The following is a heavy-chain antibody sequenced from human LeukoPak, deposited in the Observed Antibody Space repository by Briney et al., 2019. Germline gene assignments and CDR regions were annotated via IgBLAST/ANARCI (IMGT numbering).Heavy chain of an antibody. V-gene: IGHV1-18*01. J-gene: IGHJ6*02. D-gene: IGHD2-2*01. CDR2: ISAYNGNT. CDR1: GYTFTSYG. CDR3: ARDQIWEYQLLMGSYYYGMDV. Sequence: ASVTVSCTASGYTFTSYGISWVRQAPGQGLEWMGWISAYNGNTNYAQKLQGRVTMTTDTSTSTAYMELRSLRSDDTAVYYCARDQIWEYQLLMGSYYYGMDVWGQGTTDTVSS.